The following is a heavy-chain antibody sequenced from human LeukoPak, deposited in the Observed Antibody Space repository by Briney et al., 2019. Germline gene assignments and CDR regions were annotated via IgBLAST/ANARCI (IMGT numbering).Heavy chain of an antibody. J-gene: IGHJ6*03. D-gene: IGHD5-18*01. CDR2: TYYRSKWYN. Sequence: SQTLSLTCAISGDSVSSKSAGWNWIRRSPSRGLEWLGRTYYRSKWYNDYAVSVKSRITINPDTSKNQFSLQLNSVTPEDTAVYYCVRGKDTGNYYMDVWGKGTTVTVSS. CDR3: VRGKDTGNYYMDV. CDR1: GDSVSSKSAG. V-gene: IGHV6-1*01.